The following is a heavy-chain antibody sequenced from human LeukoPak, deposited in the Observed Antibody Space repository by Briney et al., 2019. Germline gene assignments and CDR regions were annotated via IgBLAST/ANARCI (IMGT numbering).Heavy chain of an antibody. CDR2: IYHGGNT. CDR3: ARPAVAIFGVNQGDY. CDR1: GYSISSGYY. Sequence: PSETLSLTCAVSGYSISSGYYWGWIRQPPGKGLEWIGSIYHGGNTYYNPSLKSRVTISVDTSENQFSLKLSSVTAADTAVYYCARPAVAIFGVNQGDYWGQGTLVTVSS. J-gene: IGHJ4*02. D-gene: IGHD3-3*01. V-gene: IGHV4-38-2*01.